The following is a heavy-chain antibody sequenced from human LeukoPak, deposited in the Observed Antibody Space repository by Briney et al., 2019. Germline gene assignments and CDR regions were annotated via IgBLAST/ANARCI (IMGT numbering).Heavy chain of an antibody. Sequence: SETLSLTCAVSGYSISSGYYWGWIRPPPGKGLEWIGSIYRSGSTYYNPSLKSRVTISVDTSKNQFSLKLSSVTAADTAVYYCARDPSEYSSSSITFDYWGQGTLVTVSS. CDR3: ARDPSEYSSSSITFDY. CDR2: IYRSGST. J-gene: IGHJ4*02. D-gene: IGHD6-6*01. CDR1: GYSISSGYY. V-gene: IGHV4-38-2*02.